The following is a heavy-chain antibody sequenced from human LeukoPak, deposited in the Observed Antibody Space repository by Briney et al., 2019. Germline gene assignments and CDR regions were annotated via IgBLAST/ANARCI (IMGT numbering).Heavy chain of an antibody. V-gene: IGHV3-66*02. Sequence: GGSLRLSCAASGFTVSSNYMSWVRQAPGKGLEWVSVIYSGGSTYYADSVKGRFTISRDNPKNTLYLQMNSLRAEDTAVYYCAGQWLVLDYYYGMDVWGQGTTVTVSS. J-gene: IGHJ6*02. CDR1: GFTVSSNY. CDR2: IYSGGST. D-gene: IGHD6-19*01. CDR3: AGQWLVLDYYYGMDV.